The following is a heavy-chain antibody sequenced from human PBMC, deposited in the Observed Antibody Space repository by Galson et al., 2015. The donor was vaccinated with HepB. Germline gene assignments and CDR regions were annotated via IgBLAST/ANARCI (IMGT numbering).Heavy chain of an antibody. CDR1: GGSISSGGYY. J-gene: IGHJ4*02. Sequence: SLTCTVSGGSISSGGYYWSWIRQHPGKGLEWIGYIYYSGSTYYNPSLKSRVTISVDTSKNQFSLKLSSVTAADTAVYYCASTLKTTVTRYYFDYWGQGTLVTVSS. CDR2: IYYSGST. CDR3: ASTLKTTVTRYYFDY. V-gene: IGHV4-31*03. D-gene: IGHD4-17*01.